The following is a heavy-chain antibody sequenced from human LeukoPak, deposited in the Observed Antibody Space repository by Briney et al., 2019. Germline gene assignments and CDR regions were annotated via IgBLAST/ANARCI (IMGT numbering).Heavy chain of an antibody. V-gene: IGHV1-3*01. Sequence: ASVKVSCKASGYTFTSYAMHWVRQALGQRLEWMGWINAGNGNTKYSQKFQGRVTITRDTSASTAYMELSSLRSEDTAVYYCASGILTGYPRYYYYGMDVWGKGTTVTVSS. CDR2: INAGNGNT. D-gene: IGHD3-9*01. CDR3: ASGILTGYPRYYYYGMDV. J-gene: IGHJ6*04. CDR1: GYTFTSYA.